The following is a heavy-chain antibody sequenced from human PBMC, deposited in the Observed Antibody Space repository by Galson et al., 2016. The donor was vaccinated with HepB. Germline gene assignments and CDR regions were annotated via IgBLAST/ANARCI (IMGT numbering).Heavy chain of an antibody. V-gene: IGHV1-8*01. CDR1: GYSFVSHD. J-gene: IGHJ4*02. CDR3: ASGQLPPTNYYFAY. CDR2: MNADSGDT. Sequence: SVKVSCKASGYSFVSHDIDWIRQTAGQGLEWMGWMNADSGDTYYAKKFQGRVTMTRNTSTTTVYMELSSLKSEDTAVYYCASGQLPPTNYYFAYWGQGALVTFSS. D-gene: IGHD2-2*01.